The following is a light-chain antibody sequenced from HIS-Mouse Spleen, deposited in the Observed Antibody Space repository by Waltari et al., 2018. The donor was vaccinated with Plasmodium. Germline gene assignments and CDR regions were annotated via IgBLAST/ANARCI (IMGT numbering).Light chain of an antibody. Sequence: EIVMTQSPATLSVSPGERATLYCRASQSVSSNLAWYQQKPGQAPRRLIYGASTRATGIPARFSGSGSGTEFTLTISSLQSEDFAVYYCQQYNNWSFTFGPGTKVDIK. V-gene: IGKV3-15*01. J-gene: IGKJ3*01. CDR1: QSVSSN. CDR2: GAS. CDR3: QQYNNWSFT.